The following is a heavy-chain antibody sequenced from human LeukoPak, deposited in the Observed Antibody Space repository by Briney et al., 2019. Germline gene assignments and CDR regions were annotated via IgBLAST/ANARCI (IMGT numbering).Heavy chain of an antibody. CDR1: GFTFSSYA. D-gene: IGHD5-12*01. CDR3: ARDLVDSGYDTIDY. CDR2: ISSSSSYI. V-gene: IGHV3-21*01. J-gene: IGHJ4*02. Sequence: GGSLRLSCAASGFTFSSYAMSWVRQAPGKGLEWVSSISSSSSYIYYADSVKGRFTISRDNAENSLYLQMNSLRAEDTAVYYCARDLVDSGYDTIDYWGQGTLVTVSS.